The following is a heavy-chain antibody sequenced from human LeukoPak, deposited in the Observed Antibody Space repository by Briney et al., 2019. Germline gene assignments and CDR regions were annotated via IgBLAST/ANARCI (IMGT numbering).Heavy chain of an antibody. CDR1: GGTFSSYA. Sequence: SVKVSCKASGGTFSSYAISWVRQAPGQGLEWMGGIIPIFGTENNAQKFKGRVTITADKTTSTAYMELSSLRSEDTDVYYCARAIDYDILTGSPYYFDYWGQGTLVTVSS. CDR2: IIPIFGTE. CDR3: ARAIDYDILTGSPYYFDY. J-gene: IGHJ4*02. V-gene: IGHV1-69*06. D-gene: IGHD3-9*01.